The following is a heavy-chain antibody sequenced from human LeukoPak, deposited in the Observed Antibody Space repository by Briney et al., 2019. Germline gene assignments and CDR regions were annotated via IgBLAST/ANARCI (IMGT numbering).Heavy chain of an antibody. CDR3: VRDPFGSGFAFDS. V-gene: IGHV3-33*01. D-gene: IGHD3-3*01. CDR1: GFIFSNDA. Sequence: GGSLRLSCAASGFIFSNDAMHWVRQAPGKGLEWVAFIWFDGSNKHYADSVKGRFTISRDNSEDTLYLQMNSLRAEDTAVYYCVRDPFGSGFAFDSWGQGALVTVSS. J-gene: IGHJ4*02. CDR2: IWFDGSNK.